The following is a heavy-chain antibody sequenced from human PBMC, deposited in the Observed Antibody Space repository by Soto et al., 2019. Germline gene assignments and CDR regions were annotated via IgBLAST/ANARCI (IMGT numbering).Heavy chain of an antibody. CDR3: AKNPPQGGRAPEGSGTDV. V-gene: IGHV3-23*01. CDR1: GLIFSSHA. J-gene: IGHJ6*02. CDR2: ISGSGDDT. Sequence: EVQLLESGGGLVQPGGSLRLSCAASGLIFSSHAMTWVRQAPGRGLEWVSSISGSGDDTFYADSVKGRFTISRDNSKSTXXLQMNSLRAEDTAVYYCAKNPPQGGRAPEGSGTDVWGQGTTVTVSS. D-gene: IGHD2-15*01.